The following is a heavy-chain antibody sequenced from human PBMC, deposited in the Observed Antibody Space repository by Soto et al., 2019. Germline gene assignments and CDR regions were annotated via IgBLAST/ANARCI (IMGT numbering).Heavy chain of an antibody. V-gene: IGHV3-20*04. J-gene: IGHJ3*02. Sequence: EVQLVESGGGVVRPGGSLRLSCAASGFTFDDYGMSWVRQAPGKGLEWVSGINWNGGSTGYADSVKGRFTISRDNAKNSLDLQMTSLRAEDTALYYCARYPTVKLGYCGGGSCGAFDIRGKGKMVTVSS. CDR2: INWNGGST. CDR1: GFTFDDYG. D-gene: IGHD2-15*01. CDR3: ARYPTVKLGYCGGGSCGAFDI.